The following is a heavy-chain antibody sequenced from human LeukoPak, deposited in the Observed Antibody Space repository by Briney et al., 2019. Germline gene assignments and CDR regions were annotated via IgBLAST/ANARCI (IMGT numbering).Heavy chain of an antibody. V-gene: IGHV3-30*18. CDR2: ISYDGSDK. CDR1: GFTFSSYG. Sequence: TGGSLRLSCAASGFTFSSYGMHWVRQAPGKGLEWVAVISYDGSDKYYADSVRGRFTISRDNSKNTLYLQMNSLRAEDTAVYYCAKMGKTENHYGSGRFSYYYYMDVWGKGTTVTISS. J-gene: IGHJ6*03. CDR3: AKMGKTENHYGSGRFSYYYYMDV. D-gene: IGHD3-10*01.